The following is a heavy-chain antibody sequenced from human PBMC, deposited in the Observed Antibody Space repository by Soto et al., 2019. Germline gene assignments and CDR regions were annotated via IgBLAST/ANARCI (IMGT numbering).Heavy chain of an antibody. J-gene: IGHJ4*02. V-gene: IGHV4-30-4*01. D-gene: IGHD4-17*01. CDR1: GGSISSGDYY. CDR3: ARASSVTTSAKFDY. Sequence: KPSETLSLTCTVSGGSISSGDYYWSWIRQPPGKGLEWIGYIYYSGNTYYNPSLESRVSISVDTSKNQFSLKLSSVTAADTAVYYCARASSVTTSAKFDYWGQGTLVTVSS. CDR2: IYYSGNT.